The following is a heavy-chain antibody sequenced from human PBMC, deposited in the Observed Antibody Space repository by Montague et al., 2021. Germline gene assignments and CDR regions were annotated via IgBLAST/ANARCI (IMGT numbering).Heavy chain of an antibody. V-gene: IGHV6-1*01. J-gene: IGHJ5*02. Sequence: CAISGDSVSSNGATWSWIRQSPSRGLEWLGRTYYRSKWYNEYAISVKSRITVNPDTSKNQFSLLLNSVTPEDTAVYYCARGWQKRFDPWGQGTLVTVSS. CDR2: TYYRSKWYN. D-gene: IGHD5-24*01. CDR3: ARGWQKRFDP. CDR1: GDSVSSNGAT.